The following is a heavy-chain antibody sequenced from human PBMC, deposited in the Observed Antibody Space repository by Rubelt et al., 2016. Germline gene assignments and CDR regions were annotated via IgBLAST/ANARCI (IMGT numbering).Heavy chain of an antibody. J-gene: IGHJ4*02. CDR2: INHSGST. V-gene: IGHV4-34*01. D-gene: IGHD3-3*01. CDR3: ARGLRITIFGVVMPLDY. CDR1: GGSFSGYY. Sequence: QVQLQQWGAGLLKPSETLSLTCAVYGGSFSGYYWSWIRQPPGKGLEWIGEINHSGSTNYNPSLKSRGTISVDTSKNQVSLKLSSVTAADTAVYYCARGLRITIFGVVMPLDYWGQGTLVTVSS.